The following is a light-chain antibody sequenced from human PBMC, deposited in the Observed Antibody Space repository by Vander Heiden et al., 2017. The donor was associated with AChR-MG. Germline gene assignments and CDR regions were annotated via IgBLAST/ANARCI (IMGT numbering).Light chain of an antibody. V-gene: IGKV1-39*01. CDR2: EAT. Sequence: DIEMTQSPSSLSASVGDRVTITCRAGQSINSDLNWYQHKPGKAPKLLISEATTLQSGVPSRISGSGSGTEFTRTSSSLQPEDRATDYCQQSATTAFTFGPGTRV. CDR1: QSINSD. J-gene: IGKJ3*01. CDR3: QQSATTAFT.